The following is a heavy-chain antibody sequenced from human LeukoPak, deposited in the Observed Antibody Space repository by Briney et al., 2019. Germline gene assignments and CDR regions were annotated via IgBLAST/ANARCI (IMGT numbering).Heavy chain of an antibody. V-gene: IGHV4-59*01. CDR1: GGSISSYY. Sequence: SETLSLTCTVSGGSISSYYWSWIRQPPGKGLEWIGYIYYSGSTNYNPSLKSRVTISGDTSKNQFSLRLSSVTAADTAVYYCARQQVVSANFQHWGQGTLVTVSS. CDR3: ARQQVVSANFQH. D-gene: IGHD2-15*01. J-gene: IGHJ1*01. CDR2: IYYSGST.